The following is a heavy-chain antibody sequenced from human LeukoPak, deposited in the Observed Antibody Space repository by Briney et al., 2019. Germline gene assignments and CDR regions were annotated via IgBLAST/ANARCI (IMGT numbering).Heavy chain of an antibody. J-gene: IGHJ3*01. D-gene: IGHD3-22*01. Sequence: GGSLRLSCAASGSTFSTYAMSWVRQAPGKGLEWVSCISASYGSTYYADSVKGRFTISRDNSKNTLYLQMNSLRPEDTAVYYCAKDYYYDPVDAFDVWGQGTMVSVSS. CDR2: ISASYGST. V-gene: IGHV3-23*01. CDR3: AKDYYYDPVDAFDV. CDR1: GSTFSTYA.